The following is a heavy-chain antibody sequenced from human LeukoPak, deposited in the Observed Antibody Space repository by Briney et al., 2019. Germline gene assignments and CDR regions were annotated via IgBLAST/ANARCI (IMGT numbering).Heavy chain of an antibody. CDR3: ARTYYGSGSYYNFYYYYYMDV. CDR1: GGSISSYY. J-gene: IGHJ6*03. CDR2: IYYSGST. V-gene: IGHV4-59*01. Sequence: SETLSPTCTVSGGSISSYYWSWIRQPPGKGLEWIGYIYYSGSTNYNPSLKSRVIISVDTSKNQFSLKLSSVTAADTAVYYCARTYYGSGSYYNFYYYYYMDVWGKGTTVTISS. D-gene: IGHD3-10*01.